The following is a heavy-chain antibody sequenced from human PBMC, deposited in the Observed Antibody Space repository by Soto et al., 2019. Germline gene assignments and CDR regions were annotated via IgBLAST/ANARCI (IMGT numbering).Heavy chain of an antibody. J-gene: IGHJ3*02. V-gene: IGHV3-23*01. Sequence: LRLSCAASGFTFSSYAMSWVRQAPGKGLEWVSAISGSGGSTYYADSVKGRFTISRDNSKNTLYLQMNSLRAEDTAVYYCAKDFYYYDSSGEGAFDIWGQGTMVTVSS. CDR1: GFTFSSYA. CDR3: AKDFYYYDSSGEGAFDI. D-gene: IGHD3-22*01. CDR2: ISGSGGST.